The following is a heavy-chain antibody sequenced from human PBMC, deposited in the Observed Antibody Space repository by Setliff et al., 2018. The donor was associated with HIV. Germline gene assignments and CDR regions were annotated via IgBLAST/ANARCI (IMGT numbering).Heavy chain of an antibody. J-gene: IGHJ4*02. CDR1: GYTFISYA. CDR3: ARDGWELDRGRADYFDY. Sequence: ASVKVSCKASGYTFISYAMHWVRQAPGQRLEWMGWINAGNGNTKYSQKFQGRVTITRDTSASTAYMELSSLRSEDTAVYYCARDGWELDRGRADYFDYWGQGALVTVS. CDR2: INAGNGNT. D-gene: IGHD3-10*01. V-gene: IGHV1-3*01.